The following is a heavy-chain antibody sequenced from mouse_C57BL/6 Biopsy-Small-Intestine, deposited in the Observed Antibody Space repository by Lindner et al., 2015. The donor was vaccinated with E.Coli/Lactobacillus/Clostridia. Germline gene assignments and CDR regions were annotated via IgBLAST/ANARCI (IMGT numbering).Heavy chain of an antibody. CDR1: GYSFTGYY. Sequence: VQLQESGPELVKPGTSVKISCKASGYSFTGYYMNWVKQSPEKSLEWIGEINPSTGATTYNQKFKGQGTLTVVKSSSTAYMQLKSLTSEDSAVYYCARVYGSSPAWFAYWGQGTLVTVSA. V-gene: IGHV1-42*01. D-gene: IGHD1-1*01. CDR2: INPSTGAT. J-gene: IGHJ3*01. CDR3: ARVYGSSPAWFAY.